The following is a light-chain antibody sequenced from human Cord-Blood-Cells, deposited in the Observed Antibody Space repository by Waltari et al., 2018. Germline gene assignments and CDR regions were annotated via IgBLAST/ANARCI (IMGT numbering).Light chain of an antibody. Sequence: EIVLTQSPATLSLSPGERATLSCRASQSVSSYLAWYQQKPGQAPRLLIYDASNRATGIPARFSGSGSGTDVTLTISRLEPEDFAVYYCQQRSNWPPFTFGPGTKVDIK. CDR1: QSVSSY. CDR3: QQRSNWPPFT. V-gene: IGKV3-11*01. J-gene: IGKJ3*01. CDR2: DAS.